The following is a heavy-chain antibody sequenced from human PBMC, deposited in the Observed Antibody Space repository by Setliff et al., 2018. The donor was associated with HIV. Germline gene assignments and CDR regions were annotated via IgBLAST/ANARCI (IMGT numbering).Heavy chain of an antibody. Sequence: ASVKVSCKASGYTFTSYAMNWVRQAPGQGLEWMGWINTNTGNPTYAQGFTGRFVFSLDTSVSTAYLQISSLKAEDTAVYYCARRGHEVYGYYYYYYYMDVWGKGTTVTVSS. CDR3: ARRGHEVYGYYYYYYYMDV. D-gene: IGHD2-8*01. CDR1: GYTFTSYA. V-gene: IGHV7-4-1*02. CDR2: INTNTGNP. J-gene: IGHJ6*03.